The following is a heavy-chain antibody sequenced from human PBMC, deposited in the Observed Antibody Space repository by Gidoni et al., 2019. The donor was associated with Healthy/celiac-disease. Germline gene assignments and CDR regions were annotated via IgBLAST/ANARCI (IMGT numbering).Heavy chain of an antibody. J-gene: IGHJ2*01. CDR2: ISSSSSTI. D-gene: IGHD6-19*01. V-gene: IGHV3-48*01. Sequence: EVQLVESAGGLVQPGGSLRLSCAASGFTFRSYGMHWVRQAPGKGLDWVSYISSSSSTIYYADSGKGRFTISRDNAKNSLYLQMNSLSAEDTAVYYCARDRTIAVGDWYFDLWGRGTLVTVSS. CDR1: GFTFRSYG. CDR3: ARDRTIAVGDWYFDL.